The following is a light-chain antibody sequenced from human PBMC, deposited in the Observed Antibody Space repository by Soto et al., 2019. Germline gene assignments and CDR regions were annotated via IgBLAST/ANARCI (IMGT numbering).Light chain of an antibody. CDR2: GAS. V-gene: IGKV3-20*01. CDR3: QQYGSSPLYT. CDR1: QSVSSSY. J-gene: IGKJ3*01. Sequence: EIVLTQSPGTLSLSPGEGVTLSCRASQSVSSSYLAWYQQKPGQAPRLLIYGASNRATGIPDRFSGSGYGTDFTLTIIRLEPEDFAVYYCQQYGSSPLYTFGPGTKVDIK.